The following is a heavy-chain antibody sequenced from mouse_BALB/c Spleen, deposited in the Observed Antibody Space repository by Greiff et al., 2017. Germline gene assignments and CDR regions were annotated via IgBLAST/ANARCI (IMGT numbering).Heavy chain of an antibody. CDR2: ISSGSSTI. CDR3: TTVVARDYYAMDY. Sequence: EVHLVESGGGLVQPGGSRKLSCAASGFTFSSFGMHWVRQAPEKGLEWVAYISSGSSTIYYADTVKGRFTISRDNPKNTLFLQMTSLRSEDTAMYYCTTVVARDYYAMDYWGQGTSVTVSS. J-gene: IGHJ4*01. D-gene: IGHD1-1*01. CDR1: GFTFSSFG. V-gene: IGHV5-17*02.